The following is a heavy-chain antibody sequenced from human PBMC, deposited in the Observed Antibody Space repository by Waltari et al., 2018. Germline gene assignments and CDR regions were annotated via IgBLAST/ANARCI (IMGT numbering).Heavy chain of an antibody. CDR1: GLTVSSNY. D-gene: IGHD6-19*01. Sequence: EVQLVESGGGLIQPGGSLRLSCAASGLTVSSNYMSWVRQAPGKGLEWVSVIYSGGSTDYADPVKGRFTISRDNSKNTLYLQMNSLRAEDTAVYYCARTPLYSSGWYVYFDYWGQGTLVTVSS. J-gene: IGHJ4*02. V-gene: IGHV3-53*01. CDR2: IYSGGST. CDR3: ARTPLYSSGWYVYFDY.